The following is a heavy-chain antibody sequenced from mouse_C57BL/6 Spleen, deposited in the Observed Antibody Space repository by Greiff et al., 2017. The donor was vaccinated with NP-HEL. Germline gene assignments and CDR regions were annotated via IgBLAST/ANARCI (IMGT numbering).Heavy chain of an antibody. D-gene: IGHD2-2*01. CDR1: GFSFNTYA. V-gene: IGHV10-1*01. CDR2: IRSKSNNYAT. Sequence: EVQLQESGGGLVQPKGSLKLSCAASGFSFNTYAMNWVRQAPGTGLEWVARIRSKSNNYATYYADSVKDRFTISRDDSESMLYLQMNNLKTEDTAMYYCVRHETYGYVYAMDYWGQGTSVTVSS. CDR3: VRHETYGYVYAMDY. J-gene: IGHJ4*01.